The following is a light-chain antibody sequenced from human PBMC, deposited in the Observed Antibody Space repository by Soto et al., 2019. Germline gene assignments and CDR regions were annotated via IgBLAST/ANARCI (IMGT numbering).Light chain of an antibody. Sequence: EIVWSQSPGTLSLSPGERATLSCRASKSVSSTFLAWYQQRPGQAPRLVIFGTSTRAPGIPDRFSGSGSGKVFTLTISGLEPEDSAVYYCQQYDSSVTFGPGTKVEI. CDR1: KSVSSTF. CDR2: GTS. V-gene: IGKV3-20*01. CDR3: QQYDSSVT. J-gene: IGKJ1*01.